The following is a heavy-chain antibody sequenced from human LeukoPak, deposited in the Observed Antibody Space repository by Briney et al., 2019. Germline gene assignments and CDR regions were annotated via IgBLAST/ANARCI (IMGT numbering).Heavy chain of an antibody. Sequence: SETLSLTCAVSGYSISSNYYWGWIRRPPGKGLEWIGCFYHSGNTYYNPSLKSRVTISVDTSKNQFSLKLSSVTAADTAVYYCAREHFDYWGQGALVTVSS. CDR2: FYHSGNT. CDR1: GYSISSNYY. V-gene: IGHV4-38-2*02. J-gene: IGHJ4*02. CDR3: AREHFDY.